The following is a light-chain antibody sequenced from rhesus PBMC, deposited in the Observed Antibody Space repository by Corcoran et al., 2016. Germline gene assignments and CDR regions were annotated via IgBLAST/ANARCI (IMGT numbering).Light chain of an antibody. Sequence: DIQMSQSPSSLSASVGDRVTITCRASQGIRSYLNWYQQKAGKAPKLLIYYANSLASGVPSRFSGSGAGTEFTLTISSLQPEDFATDYCQQGNSNPWTFGQGTKVEIK. V-gene: IGKV1-32*02. CDR1: QGIRSY. CDR3: QQGNSNPWT. J-gene: IGKJ1*01. CDR2: YAN.